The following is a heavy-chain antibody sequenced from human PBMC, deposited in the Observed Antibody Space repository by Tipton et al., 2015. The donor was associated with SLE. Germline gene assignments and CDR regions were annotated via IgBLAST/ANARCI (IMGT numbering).Heavy chain of an antibody. CDR1: GFTFRTYW. CDR2: INQDGSEK. Sequence: SLRLSCVASGFTFRTYWMSWVRQAPGKGLEWVANINQDGSEKHYVESMKGRFTISGDNAKSSLYLQINSLRVEDTAVYYCAKVDKGRELQDYWGQGTLVTVSS. J-gene: IGHJ4*02. D-gene: IGHD1-26*01. CDR3: AKVDKGRELQDY. V-gene: IGHV3-7*01.